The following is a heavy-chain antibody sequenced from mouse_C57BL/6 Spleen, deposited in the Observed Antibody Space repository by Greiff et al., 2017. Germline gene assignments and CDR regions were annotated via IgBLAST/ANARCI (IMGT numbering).Heavy chain of an antibody. V-gene: IGHV1-15*01. J-gene: IGHJ4*01. CDR1: GYTFTDYE. CDR3: TSGEGALYAMDY. Sequence: VQLQQSGAELVRPGASVTLSCKASGYTFTDYEMHWVKQTPVHGLEWIGAIDPETGGTAYKQKFKGKAILTADKSSSTAYMELRSLTSEDSAVYYCTSGEGALYAMDYWGQGTSVTVSS. CDR2: IDPETGGT.